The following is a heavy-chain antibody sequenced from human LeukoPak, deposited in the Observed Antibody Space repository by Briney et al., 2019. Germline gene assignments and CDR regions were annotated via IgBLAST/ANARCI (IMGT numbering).Heavy chain of an antibody. J-gene: IGHJ5*02. D-gene: IGHD2-2*01. CDR3: ARGPYCSSTSCYYWFDP. CDR2: MNPNSGNT. V-gene: IGHV1-8*02. CDR1: GYTFTGYY. Sequence: ASVKVSCKASGYTFTGYYMHWVRQAPGQGLEWMGWMNPNSGNTGYAQKFQGRVTMTRNTSISTAYMELSSLRSEDTAVYYCARGPYCSSTSCYYWFDPWGQGTLVTVSS.